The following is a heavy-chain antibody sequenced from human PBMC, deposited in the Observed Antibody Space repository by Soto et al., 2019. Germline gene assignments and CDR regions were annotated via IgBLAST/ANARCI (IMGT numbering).Heavy chain of an antibody. CDR2: ISSSGNII. V-gene: IGHV3-11*01. D-gene: IGHD3-22*01. J-gene: IGHJ4*02. CDR1: GFTFSDYY. Sequence: QVQLVESGGGLVKTGGSLRIVCEASGFTFSDYYMSWVRQAPGKGLGWGSYISSSGNIIYYADSVKGRFTISRDNAKNSVYLQMNGLRAEDTALYFCAKMSSENYYDPVFSWGQGTLVTVSS. CDR3: AKMSSENYYDPVFS.